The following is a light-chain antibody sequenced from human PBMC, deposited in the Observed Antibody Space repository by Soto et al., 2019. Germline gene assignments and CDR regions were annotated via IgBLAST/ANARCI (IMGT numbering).Light chain of an antibody. CDR1: SSDVGSYNL. CDR3: CSYAGTSLYV. Sequence: QSVLTQPASVSGSPGQSITVSCTGTSSDVGSYNLVSWYQQHPGKAPKLMIYEGSKRPSGVSNRFSGSKSGNTASLTMSGLQAEDEADYYCCSYAGTSLYVFGTGTKLTVL. V-gene: IGLV2-23*01. J-gene: IGLJ1*01. CDR2: EGS.